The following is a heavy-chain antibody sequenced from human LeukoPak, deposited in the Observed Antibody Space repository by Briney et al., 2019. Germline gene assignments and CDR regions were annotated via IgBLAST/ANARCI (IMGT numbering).Heavy chain of an antibody. Sequence: SETLSLTCTVSGGSISSGGYYWSWIRQPPGKGLEWIGYIYHSGSTYYNPSLKSRVTISVDRSKNQFSLKLSSVTAADTAVYYCARGFGELSDWGQGTLVTVSS. V-gene: IGHV4-30-2*01. CDR1: GGSISSGGYY. D-gene: IGHD3-16*02. CDR2: IYHSGST. CDR3: ARGFGELSD. J-gene: IGHJ4*02.